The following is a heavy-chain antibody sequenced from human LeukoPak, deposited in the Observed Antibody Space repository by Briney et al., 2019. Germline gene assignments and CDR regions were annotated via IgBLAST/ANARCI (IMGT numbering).Heavy chain of an antibody. Sequence: QAGGSLRLSCAASGFTFSSYAMSWVRQAPGKGLEWVSAISGSGGSTYYADSVKGRFTISRDNSKNTLYLQMNSLRAEDTAVYYCAKGSDSYGRYYFDYWGQGTLVTVSS. J-gene: IGHJ4*02. V-gene: IGHV3-23*01. CDR3: AKGSDSYGRYYFDY. CDR1: GFTFSSYA. CDR2: ISGSGGST. D-gene: IGHD5-18*01.